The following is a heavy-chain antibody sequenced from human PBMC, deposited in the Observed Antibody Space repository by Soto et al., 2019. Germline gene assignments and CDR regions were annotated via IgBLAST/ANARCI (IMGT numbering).Heavy chain of an antibody. CDR1: GYTFTSYA. J-gene: IGHJ5*02. V-gene: IGHV1-3*01. CDR3: ARVSSGWYYWFDP. CDR2: INAGNGNT. Sequence: ASVKVSCKASGYTFTSYAMHWVRQAPGQRLEWMGWINAGNGNTKYSQKFQGRVTMTTDTSTSTAYMELRSLRSDDTAVYYCARVSSGWYYWFDPWGQGTLVTVSS. D-gene: IGHD6-19*01.